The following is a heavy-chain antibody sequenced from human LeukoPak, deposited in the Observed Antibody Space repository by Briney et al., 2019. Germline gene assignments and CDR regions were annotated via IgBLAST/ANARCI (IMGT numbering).Heavy chain of an antibody. Sequence: GGSLRLSCAASGFTFSSYAMHWVRQAPGKGLEWVAVISYDGSNKYYADSVKGRFTISRDNSKNTLYLQMNSLRAEDAAVYYCAKTPTIKPSYYYYYYYMDVWGKGTTVTVFS. J-gene: IGHJ6*03. CDR1: GFTFSSYA. CDR2: ISYDGSNK. D-gene: IGHD5-12*01. V-gene: IGHV3-30-3*02. CDR3: AKTPTIKPSYYYYYYYMDV.